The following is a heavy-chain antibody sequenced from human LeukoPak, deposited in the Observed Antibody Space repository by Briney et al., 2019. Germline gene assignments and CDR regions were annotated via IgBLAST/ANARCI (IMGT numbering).Heavy chain of an antibody. Sequence: GGSLRLSCAASGFTFSSYGMHWVRQAPGKGLEWVSAISGSGGSTYYADSVKGRFTISRDNSKNTLYPQMNSLRAEDTAVYYCAKDRGSSWYLNWFDPWGQGTLVTVSS. CDR2: ISGSGGST. CDR3: AKDRGSSWYLNWFDP. D-gene: IGHD6-13*01. CDR1: GFTFSSYG. V-gene: IGHV3-23*01. J-gene: IGHJ5*02.